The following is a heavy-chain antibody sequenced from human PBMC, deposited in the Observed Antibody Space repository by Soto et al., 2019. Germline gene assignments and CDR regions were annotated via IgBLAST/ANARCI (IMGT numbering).Heavy chain of an antibody. J-gene: IGHJ6*02. CDR2: IWYDGSNK. D-gene: IGHD2-15*01. CDR3: ASEGYGHYGMDV. Sequence: QVQLVESGGGVVQPGRSLRLSCAASGFTFSSNGMHWVRQAPGKGLEWVAVIWYDGSNKYYADSVKGRFTISRDNSKNTLYLQMNSLRAEDTAVYYCASEGYGHYGMDVWGQGTTVTVSS. CDR1: GFTFSSNG. V-gene: IGHV3-33*01.